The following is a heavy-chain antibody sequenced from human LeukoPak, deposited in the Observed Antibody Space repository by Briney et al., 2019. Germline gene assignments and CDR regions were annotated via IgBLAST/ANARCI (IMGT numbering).Heavy chain of an antibody. J-gene: IGHJ4*02. Sequence: SGTLSLTCAVSGGSISSSNWWSWVRQPPGKGLEWIGEIYHSGTTHYNPSLKSRLTISVDKSKNQFSLKLNSVTAADTAVYYCARDRYRGLENWGQGTLVTVSS. V-gene: IGHV4-4*02. D-gene: IGHD5-12*01. CDR2: IYHSGTT. CDR3: ARDRYRGLEN. CDR1: GGSISSSNW.